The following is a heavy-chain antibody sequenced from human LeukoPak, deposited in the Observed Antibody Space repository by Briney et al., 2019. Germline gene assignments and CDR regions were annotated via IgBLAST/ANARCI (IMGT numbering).Heavy chain of an antibody. CDR3: ARAGYCSGGSCETIDY. J-gene: IGHJ4*02. CDR1: GFTFSSYS. CDR2: ISSSSSYI. Sequence: GGSLRLSCAASGFTFSSYSMNWVRQAPGKGLEWASSISSSSSYIYYADSVKGRFTISRDNAKNSLYLQMNSLRAEDTAVYYCARAGYCSGGSCETIDYWGQGTLVTVSS. V-gene: IGHV3-21*01. D-gene: IGHD2-15*01.